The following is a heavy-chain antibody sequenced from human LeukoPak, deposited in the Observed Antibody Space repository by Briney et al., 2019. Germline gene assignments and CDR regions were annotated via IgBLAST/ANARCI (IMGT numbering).Heavy chain of an antibody. CDR3: ARWGGTRQYYFDY. CDR1: GFIFSDYG. V-gene: IGHV3-33*01. CDR2: TRFDGSIK. J-gene: IGHJ4*02. Sequence: SGGSLRLPCAVSGFIFSDYGFHWVRQAPGKGLEWVAVTRFDGSIKQYADSVKGRFTISRDDSKNTLYLQMNSLKSEDTAVYYCARWGGTRQYYFDYWGRGTLVTVSS. D-gene: IGHD1-1*01.